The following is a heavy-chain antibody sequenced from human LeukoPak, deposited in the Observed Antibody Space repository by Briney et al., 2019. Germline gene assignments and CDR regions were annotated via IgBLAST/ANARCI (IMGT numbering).Heavy chain of an antibody. Sequence: SETLSLTCTVSGGSIGSSSYYWSWIRQPPGQGLEWIGYIYYTGNTYYSPSLRSRVTISIDTSKNQFSLKLNSVTTADTAVYYCARGDPTVITHFDYWGQGTLVTVSS. CDR2: IYYTGNT. V-gene: IGHV4-30-4*08. CDR3: ARGDPTVITHFDY. CDR1: GGSIGSSSYY. J-gene: IGHJ4*02. D-gene: IGHD3-16*01.